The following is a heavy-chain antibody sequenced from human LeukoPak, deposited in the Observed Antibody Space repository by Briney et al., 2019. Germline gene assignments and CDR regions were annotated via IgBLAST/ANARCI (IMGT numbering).Heavy chain of an antibody. J-gene: IGHJ5*02. Sequence: TGGSLRLSCGASGFTFSSYAMSWVRQAPGKGLEWVSAISGSGGSTYYADSVKGRFTISRGNSKNTLHLQMNSLRAEDTAVYYCAKDDRRYCSSTSCLDSFDPWGQGTLVTVSP. CDR2: ISGSGGST. V-gene: IGHV3-23*01. CDR3: AKDDRRYCSSTSCLDSFDP. CDR1: GFTFSSYA. D-gene: IGHD2-2*01.